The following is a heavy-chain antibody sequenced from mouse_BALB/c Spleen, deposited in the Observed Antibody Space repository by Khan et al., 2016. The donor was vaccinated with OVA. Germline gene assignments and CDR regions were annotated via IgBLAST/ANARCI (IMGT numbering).Heavy chain of an antibody. CDR2: IDPSKSET. D-gene: IGHD1-1*01. J-gene: IGHJ3*01. V-gene: IGHV1S127*01. CDR1: GYTFTSFW. CDR3: TRGGYGSPFAY. Sequence: QVRLQQSGPELVRPGASVKMSCKASGYTFTSFWINWVKQRPGQGLEWIGMIDPSKSETRLNQKFKDKATLNVDKSSNTAYMQLSRLTSEDSAVYYGTRGGYGSPFAYWGQGTLVTVSA.